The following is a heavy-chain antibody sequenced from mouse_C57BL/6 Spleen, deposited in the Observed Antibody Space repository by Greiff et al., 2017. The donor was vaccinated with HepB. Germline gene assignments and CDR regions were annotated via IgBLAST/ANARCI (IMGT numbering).Heavy chain of an antibody. V-gene: IGHV1-52*01. Sequence: QVHVKQSGAELVRPGSSVKLSCKASGYTFTSYWMHWVKQRPIQGLEWIGNIDPSDSETHYNQKFKDKATLTVDKSSSTAYMQLSSLTSEDSAVYYCARRYYGMDYWGQGTSVTVSS. CDR3: ARRYYGMDY. CDR2: IDPSDSET. J-gene: IGHJ4*01. CDR1: GYTFTSYW.